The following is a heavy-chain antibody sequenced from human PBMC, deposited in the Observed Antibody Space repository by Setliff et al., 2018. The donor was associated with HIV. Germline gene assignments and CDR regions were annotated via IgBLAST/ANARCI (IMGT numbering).Heavy chain of an antibody. CDR2: TYYNSRWNY. CDR3: ARDKLLEGTSGWYGGDY. J-gene: IGHJ4*02. D-gene: IGHD6-19*01. V-gene: IGHV6-1*01. Sequence: SQTLSLTCAISGDFVSSDRAAWNWIRQSPSRGLEWLGRTYYNSRWNYDYAASVGSRITITSDNSKNTLYLQMNNLRGDDTAIYYCARDKLLEGTSGWYGGDYWGQGTLVTVSS. CDR1: GDFVSSDRAA.